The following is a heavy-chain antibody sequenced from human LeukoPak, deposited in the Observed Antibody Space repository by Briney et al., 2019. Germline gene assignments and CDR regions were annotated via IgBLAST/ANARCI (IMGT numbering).Heavy chain of an antibody. CDR2: INPNSGGT. CDR3: ARASVGGRDLVNWFEP. J-gene: IGHJ5*02. Sequence: ASVKVSFKSSGYTFTGYYMHWVRQAPGQGLEWMGRINPNSGGTNYAQKFQGRVTMTRDTSISTAYMELSRLRSDDTAVYYCARASVGGRDLVNWFEPWGQGTLVTVSS. V-gene: IGHV1-2*06. CDR1: GYTFTGYY. D-gene: IGHD2-15*01.